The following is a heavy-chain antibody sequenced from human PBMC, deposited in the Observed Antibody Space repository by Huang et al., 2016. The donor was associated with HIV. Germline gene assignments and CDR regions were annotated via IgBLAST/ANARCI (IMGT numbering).Heavy chain of an antibody. V-gene: IGHV1-2*01. D-gene: IGHD3-3*02. Sequence: QVQLVQSGAEVKKPGASVKVSCNASGYTFTGYYMHWVRKAPGQGLEWMGWINPNSAGTNDEKKCQGRVTSASDTSISTAYMELSRLRSDDTAVYYCTRSFLEWLAGAFDIWGQGTMVTVSS. CDR1: GYTFTGYY. J-gene: IGHJ3*02. CDR3: TRSFLEWLAGAFDI. CDR2: INPNSAGT.